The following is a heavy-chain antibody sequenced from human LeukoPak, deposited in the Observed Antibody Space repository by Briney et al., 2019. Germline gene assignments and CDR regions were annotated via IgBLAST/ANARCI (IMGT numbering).Heavy chain of an antibody. V-gene: IGHV3-74*01. CDR1: GFTFSSYL. CDR2: INSDGSST. J-gene: IGHJ4*02. Sequence: PGGSLRLSCIASGFTFSSYLMHWVRHAPGKGLVWVSRINSDGSSTTYADSVRGRFTISRDNAKSRLYLQMNSLRAEDTAVYYCTRDLGIAVADVFDYWGQGTLVTVSS. D-gene: IGHD6-19*01. CDR3: TRDLGIAVADVFDY.